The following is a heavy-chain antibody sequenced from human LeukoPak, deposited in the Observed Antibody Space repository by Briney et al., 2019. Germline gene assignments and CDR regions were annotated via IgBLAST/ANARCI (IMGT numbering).Heavy chain of an antibody. D-gene: IGHD3-10*01. Sequence: EASVKVSCKASGYTFIGYYMHWVRQAPGQGLEWMGWINPNSGGTNYAQKFQGRVTMTRDTSISTAYMELSRLRSDDTAVYYCARSLMVRGVPDNWFDPWGQGTLVTVSS. CDR1: GYTFIGYY. CDR2: INPNSGGT. J-gene: IGHJ5*02. V-gene: IGHV1-2*02. CDR3: ARSLMVRGVPDNWFDP.